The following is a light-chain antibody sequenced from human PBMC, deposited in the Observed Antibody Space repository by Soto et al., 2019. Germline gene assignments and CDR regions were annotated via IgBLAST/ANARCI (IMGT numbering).Light chain of an antibody. Sequence: DIQMTQSPSSLSASVGDRVTITCRASQTISNYVHWYQQSPGKAPKLLLYASSSLQSGVPSRFSGSGSGTDFTLTISSLQPEDFATYYCRQSYSIPRTFGQGNKVEIK. CDR1: QTISNY. V-gene: IGKV1-39*01. CDR3: RQSYSIPRT. CDR2: ASS. J-gene: IGKJ1*01.